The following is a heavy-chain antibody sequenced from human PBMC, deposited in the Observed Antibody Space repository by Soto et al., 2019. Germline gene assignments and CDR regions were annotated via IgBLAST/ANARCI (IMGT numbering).Heavy chain of an antibody. J-gene: IGHJ6*02. V-gene: IGHV1-18*01. D-gene: IGHD1-26*01. Sequence: QVQLVQSGAEVKKPGASVKVSCKASGYTFTSYGFSWVRQAPGQGLEWMGWISAYNGNTNYAQKLQGRVTMTIDTSTSTAYMELRSLRSDDTAVYYCAREGSRPYYYYGMDVWGQGTTVTVSS. CDR1: GYTFTSYG. CDR2: ISAYNGNT. CDR3: AREGSRPYYYYGMDV.